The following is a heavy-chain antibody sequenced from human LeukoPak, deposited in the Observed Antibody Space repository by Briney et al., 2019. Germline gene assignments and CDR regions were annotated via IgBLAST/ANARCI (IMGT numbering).Heavy chain of an antibody. D-gene: IGHD6-13*01. CDR3: ARGYSSSWNYFDY. V-gene: IGHV4-59*01. CDR2: VFDSGGT. J-gene: IGHJ4*02. Sequence: ETLCLTCTVSGGSLSNYWWSWITQPPGKGLGWIGYVFDSGGTNYNPSLQSRVTISVDTSKKQFSLKLSSVTAADTAVYYCARGYSSSWNYFDYWGQGTVDPVSS. CDR1: GGSLSNYW.